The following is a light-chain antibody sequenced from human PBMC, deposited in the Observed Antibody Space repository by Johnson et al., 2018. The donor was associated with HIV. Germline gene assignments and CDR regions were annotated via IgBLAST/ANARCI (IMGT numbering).Light chain of an antibody. Sequence: HSVLTQPPSVSAAPGQKVTISCSGSNSNIGNNYISWYQQLPGTAPKLLIYDNNKRPSGIPDRFSGSKSGTSATLGITGLQTGDEADYYYGTWDSSLRTGFFGTGTKVTVL. CDR3: GTWDSSLRTGF. CDR1: NSNIGNNY. CDR2: DNN. J-gene: IGLJ1*01. V-gene: IGLV1-51*01.